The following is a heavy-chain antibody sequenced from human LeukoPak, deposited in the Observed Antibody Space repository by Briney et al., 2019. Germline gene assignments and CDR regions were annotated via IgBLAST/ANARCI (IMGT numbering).Heavy chain of an antibody. CDR1: GYTFTDYY. CDR3: ARVLTPSDYWYFDL. Sequence: ASLKVSCKTSGYTFTDYYMHWVRQAPGQGLEWMGWINPNSGGTNYAQKFYARVTMTRDTSISTAYMELSRLRSDDTAVYYCARVLTPSDYWYFDLWGRGTLVTVSS. CDR2: INPNSGGT. V-gene: IGHV1-2*02. D-gene: IGHD3-9*01. J-gene: IGHJ2*01.